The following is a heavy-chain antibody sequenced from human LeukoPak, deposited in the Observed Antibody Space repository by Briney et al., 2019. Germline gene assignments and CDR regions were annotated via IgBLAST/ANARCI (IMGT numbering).Heavy chain of an antibody. CDR2: IYWNDHK. CDR3: AHRPDFNILTGFSFEF. Sequence: SGPTLVNPTHTLTLTCTFSGFAISNRGVGVGWIRQPPGKALEWLAFIYWNDHKRYSPSLKSRLTITKDTSKNQVVLKMTNMDPVDTATYYCAHRPDFNILTGFSFEFWGQGTLVTVSS. V-gene: IGHV2-5*01. CDR1: GFAISNRGVG. D-gene: IGHD3-9*01. J-gene: IGHJ4*02.